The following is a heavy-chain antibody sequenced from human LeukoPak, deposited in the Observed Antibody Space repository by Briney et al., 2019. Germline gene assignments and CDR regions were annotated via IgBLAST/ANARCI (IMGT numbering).Heavy chain of an antibody. D-gene: IGHD6-19*01. V-gene: IGHV3-30*04. CDR1: GFTFSTCA. CDR3: ARGTPSSSGWLYYGMDV. Sequence: GRSLSLSCAASGFTFSTCAMHWVRQAPGKGLEWVALISYDGRNKYYADSVKGRFTISRDNSKNTLYLQMNSLRAEDTAVYYCARGTPSSSGWLYYGMDVWGQGTTVTVSS. J-gene: IGHJ6*02. CDR2: ISYDGRNK.